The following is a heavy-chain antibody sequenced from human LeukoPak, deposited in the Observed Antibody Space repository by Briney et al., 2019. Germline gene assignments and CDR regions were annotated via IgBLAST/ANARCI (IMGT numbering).Heavy chain of an antibody. J-gene: IGHJ4*02. Sequence: EASVKVSCKASGYTFTSYYMHWVRQAPGQGLEWMGIINPSGGSTSYAQKFQGRVTMTRDTSTSTVYMELSSLRSEDTAVYYCATVLGITMVRGVTYDYWGQGTLVTASS. CDR3: ATVLGITMVRGVTYDY. CDR1: GYTFTSYY. CDR2: INPSGGST. V-gene: IGHV1-46*01. D-gene: IGHD3-10*01.